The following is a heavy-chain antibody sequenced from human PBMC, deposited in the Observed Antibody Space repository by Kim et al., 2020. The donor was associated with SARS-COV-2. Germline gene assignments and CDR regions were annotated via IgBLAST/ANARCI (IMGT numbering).Heavy chain of an antibody. CDR3: ARYEPNTVTTIGARHSWWFDP. CDR2: ISSSSSYI. V-gene: IGHV3-21*01. D-gene: IGHD4-17*01. J-gene: IGHJ5*02. Sequence: GGSLRLSCAASGFTFSSYSMNWVRQAPGKGLEWVSSISSSSSYIYYADSVKGRFTISRDNAKNSLYLQMNSLRAEDTAVYYCARYEPNTVTTIGARHSWWFDPWGQGTLVTVSS. CDR1: GFTFSSYS.